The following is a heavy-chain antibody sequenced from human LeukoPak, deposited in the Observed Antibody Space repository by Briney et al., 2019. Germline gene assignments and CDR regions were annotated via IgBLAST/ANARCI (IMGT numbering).Heavy chain of an antibody. CDR2: ISYDGSNK. D-gene: IGHD4-4*01. J-gene: IGHJ4*02. CDR1: GFTFSSYG. CDR3: AKAMTTVTSGDY. V-gene: IGHV3-30*18. Sequence: GGSLRLSCAASGFTFSSYGMHWVRQAPGKGLEWVAVISYDGSNKYYADSVRGRFTISRDNSKNTLYLQMNSLRAEDTAVYYCAKAMTTVTSGDYWGQGTLVTVSS.